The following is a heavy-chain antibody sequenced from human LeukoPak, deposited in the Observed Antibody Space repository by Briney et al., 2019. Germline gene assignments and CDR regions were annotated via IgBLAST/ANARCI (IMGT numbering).Heavy chain of an antibody. CDR1: VYSFTSYW. CDR2: IYPGDSDT. J-gene: IGHJ4*02. V-gene: IGHV5-51*01. Sequence: HGESLRISCKGSVYSFTSYWIAWVRQMPGKGLEWMGIIYPGDSDTRYSPSFQGQVTVSADKSISTAYLQWSSLKASDTAMYYCARQGSYFDYWAQGTLVTVSS. CDR3: ARQGSYFDY.